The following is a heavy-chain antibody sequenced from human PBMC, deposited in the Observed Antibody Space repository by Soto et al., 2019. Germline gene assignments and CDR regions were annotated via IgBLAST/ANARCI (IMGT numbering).Heavy chain of an antibody. D-gene: IGHD3-16*01. Sequence: EVQLVESGGGLVQPGGSLRLSCAASGFTFSTYWMHWVRQAPGKGLVWVSRLDNDGTNTRYADSVKGRFTVSRDNGKNTVYLQMYSLRAEDTAVYYCARDGGTYFDYWGQGTLVTVAS. V-gene: IGHV3-74*01. CDR3: ARDGGTYFDY. CDR1: GFTFSTYW. J-gene: IGHJ4*02. CDR2: LDNDGTNT.